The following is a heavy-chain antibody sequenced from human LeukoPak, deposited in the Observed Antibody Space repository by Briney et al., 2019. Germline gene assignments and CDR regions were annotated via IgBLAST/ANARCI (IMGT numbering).Heavy chain of an antibody. CDR2: IYYSGST. CDR1: GGSISSYY. V-gene: IGHV4-59*01. J-gene: IGHJ6*02. D-gene: IGHD5-12*01. CDR3: ARDSIVATIAYGMDV. Sequence: SETLSLTCTVSGGSISSYYWNWIRQPPGKGLEWIGYIYYSGSTNYNPSLKSRVTISVDTSKNQFSLNLSSVTAADTAVYYCARDSIVATIAYGMDVWGQGTTVTVSS.